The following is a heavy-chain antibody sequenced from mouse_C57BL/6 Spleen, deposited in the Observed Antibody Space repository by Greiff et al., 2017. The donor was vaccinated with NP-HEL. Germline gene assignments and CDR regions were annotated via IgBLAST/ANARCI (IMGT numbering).Heavy chain of an antibody. CDR2: IDPSNSGT. CDR1: GYTFTSYW. CDR3: SRDYYDNHEEYYFDD. Sequence: QVQLQQPGAELVRPGSSVKLSCKASGYTFTSYWMDWVKQRPGQGLEWIGNIDPSNSGTHYTPKFQDKATLTVDKSSNTAYMQLSSRTSEDSEVYFCSRDYYDNHEEYYFDDWGQGTTLTVAS. J-gene: IGHJ2*01. D-gene: IGHD2-1*01. V-gene: IGHV1-61*01.